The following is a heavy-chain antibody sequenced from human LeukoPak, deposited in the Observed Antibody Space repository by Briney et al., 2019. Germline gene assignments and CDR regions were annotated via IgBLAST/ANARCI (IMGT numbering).Heavy chain of an antibody. CDR1: GFTFSNYW. CDR2: IYYSGST. V-gene: IGHV4-39*01. D-gene: IGHD6-13*01. Sequence: GSLRLSCAASGFTFSNYWMHWVRQPPGKGLEWTGSIYYSGSTYYNPSLKSRVTISVDTSKNQFSLKLSSVTAADTAVYYCARGTAGAGYYMDVWGKGTTVTVSS. J-gene: IGHJ6*03. CDR3: ARGTAGAGYYMDV.